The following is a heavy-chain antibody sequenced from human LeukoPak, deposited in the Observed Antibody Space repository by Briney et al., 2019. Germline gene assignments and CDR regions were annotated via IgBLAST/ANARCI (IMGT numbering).Heavy chain of an antibody. Sequence: ASVKVSCKASGYTFTSYSINWVRQAPGQGLEWMGWVSGYNGNTNYAQKLQGRVTMTTDTSTSTAYMELRSLRSDDTAVYYCARARDYGSVPGWFDPWGQGTLVTVSS. CDR1: GYTFTSYS. V-gene: IGHV1-18*01. CDR3: ARARDYGSVPGWFDP. D-gene: IGHD3-10*01. J-gene: IGHJ5*02. CDR2: VSGYNGNT.